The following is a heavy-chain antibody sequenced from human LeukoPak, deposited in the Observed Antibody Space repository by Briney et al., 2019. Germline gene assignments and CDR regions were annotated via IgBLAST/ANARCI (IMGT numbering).Heavy chain of an antibody. CDR1: GYTFTSYG. CDR3: ARGNYCSGGSCYDGAFDY. V-gene: IGHV1-18*01. CDR2: SSGYNGNT. D-gene: IGHD2-15*01. Sequence: GASVKVSCKAPGYTFTSYGISWVRQAPGQGLEWMGWSSGYNGNTNYAQKLQGRVTMTTDTSTSTAYMELRSLRSDDTAVYYCARGNYCSGGSCYDGAFDYWGQGTLVTVSS. J-gene: IGHJ4*02.